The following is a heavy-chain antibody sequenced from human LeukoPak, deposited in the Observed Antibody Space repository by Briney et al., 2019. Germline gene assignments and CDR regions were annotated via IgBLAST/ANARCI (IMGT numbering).Heavy chain of an antibody. CDR3: AKDRTMAADGTYFDY. CDR1: GFTFSSFG. D-gene: IGHD6-13*01. CDR2: IRYDGSNK. Sequence: GGSLRLSCAASGFTFSSFGMHWVRQAPGKGLEWISFIRYDGSNKYYTDSVKSRFTISRDNSQNTLYLQMNSLRTEDTALYFCAKDRTMAADGTYFDYWGQGTLVTVSS. V-gene: IGHV3-30*02. J-gene: IGHJ4*02.